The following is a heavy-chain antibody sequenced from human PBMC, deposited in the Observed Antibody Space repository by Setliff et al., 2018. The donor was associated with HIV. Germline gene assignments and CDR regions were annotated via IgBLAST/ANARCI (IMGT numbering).Heavy chain of an antibody. D-gene: IGHD2-2*01. CDR1: GGSISSYY. J-gene: IGHJ4*02. V-gene: IGHV4-59*06. CDR2: IYYSGST. CDR3: ASTRTYYFDY. Sequence: PSETLSLTCTVSGGSISSYYWSWIRQHPGKGLEWIGYIYYSGSTYYTPSLASRVSISVDTSKNQFSLKLSSVTAADTAVYYCASTRTYYFDYWGQGTLVTVSS.